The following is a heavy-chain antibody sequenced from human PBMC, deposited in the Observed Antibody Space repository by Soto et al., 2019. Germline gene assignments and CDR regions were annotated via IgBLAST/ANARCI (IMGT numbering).Heavy chain of an antibody. V-gene: IGHV1-8*01. CDR2: MNRTSGNT. J-gene: IGHJ4*02. Sequence: QVRLVQSGAEVKKPGASVKVSCKTSGYIFASHDINWVRQASGQGLEWMGWMNRTSGNTGYSLKFQDILTLTKDHSMTTDYMELSSLRSDDTAVYYCTRRLSRWLKSEEEPREDFDYWGPGTLVSVSS. CDR1: GYIFASHD. CDR3: TRRLSRWLKSEEEPREDFDY. D-gene: IGHD3-16*02.